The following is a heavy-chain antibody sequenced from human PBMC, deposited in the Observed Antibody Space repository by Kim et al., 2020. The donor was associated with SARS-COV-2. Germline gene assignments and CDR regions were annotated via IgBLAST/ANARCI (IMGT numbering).Heavy chain of an antibody. J-gene: IGHJ6*02. D-gene: IGHD1-26*01. Sequence: SVKVSCKASGGTFSSYAISWVRQAPGQGLEWMGRIIPILGIANYAQKFQGRVTITADKSTSTAYMELSSLRSEDTAVYYCAGERRWELLGDYYYGMDVWGQGTTVTVSS. CDR1: GGTFSSYA. CDR2: IIPILGIA. CDR3: AGERRWELLGDYYYGMDV. V-gene: IGHV1-69*04.